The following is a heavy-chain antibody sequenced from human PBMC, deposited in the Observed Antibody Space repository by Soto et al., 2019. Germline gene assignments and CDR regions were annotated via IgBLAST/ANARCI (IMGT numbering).Heavy chain of an antibody. D-gene: IGHD4-17*01. CDR2: IIPSLGVA. V-gene: IGHV1-69*08. CDR1: GGTFSTYT. J-gene: IGHJ5*02. Sequence: QVQLVQSGADVKKPGSSVTVSCKATGGTFSTYTTNWVRQAPGQGLEWMGRIIPSLGVASYAPRFLGRVRLTADKSTNTAFMELARLESEDTAIYYCAREVPYDYGDVTNWFDPWGQGTLVTVSS. CDR3: AREVPYDYGDVTNWFDP.